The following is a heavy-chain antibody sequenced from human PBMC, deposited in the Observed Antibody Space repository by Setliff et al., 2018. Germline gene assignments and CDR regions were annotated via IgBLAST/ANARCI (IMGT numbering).Heavy chain of an antibody. CDR1: RFIFSSAW. J-gene: IGHJ4*02. CDR3: ARTCSGSGCYAGLES. D-gene: IGHD2-15*01. V-gene: IGHV3-15*01. Sequence: GGSLRLSCAASRFIFSSAWMSWVRQAPGKGLEWVGRIKAKTEGGTTAYAAPVRGRFTISRDNSKNTLYPQMNSLRPEDTAVYYCARTCSGSGCYAGLESWGQGTPVTVSS. CDR2: IKAKTEGGTT.